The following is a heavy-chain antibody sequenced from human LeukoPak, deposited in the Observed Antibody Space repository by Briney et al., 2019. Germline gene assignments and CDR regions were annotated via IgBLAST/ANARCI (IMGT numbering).Heavy chain of an antibody. D-gene: IGHD6-19*01. CDR1: GGAFSGYY. CDR3: ARAVRQWLVRIDY. CDR2: INHSGST. J-gene: IGHJ4*02. Sequence: KPSGTLSLNCAVYGGAFSGYYWSWIRQPPGKGLEWIGEINHSGSTNYNPSLKSRVTISVDTSKNQFSLKLSSVTAADTAVYYCARAVRQWLVRIDYWGQGTLVTVSS. V-gene: IGHV4-34*01.